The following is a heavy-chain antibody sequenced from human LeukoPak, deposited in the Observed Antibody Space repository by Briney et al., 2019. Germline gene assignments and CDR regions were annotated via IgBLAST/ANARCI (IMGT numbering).Heavy chain of an antibody. CDR3: ARKPGYSSGWYLY. Sequence: SETLSLTCAVYGGSFSGYYWSWIRQPPGKGLEWIGEINHSGSTNYNPSLKSRVTISVDTSKNQFSLKLNPVTAADTAVYYCARKPGYSSGWYLYWGQGTLVTVSS. D-gene: IGHD6-19*01. J-gene: IGHJ4*02. CDR2: INHSGST. CDR1: GGSFSGYY. V-gene: IGHV4-34*01.